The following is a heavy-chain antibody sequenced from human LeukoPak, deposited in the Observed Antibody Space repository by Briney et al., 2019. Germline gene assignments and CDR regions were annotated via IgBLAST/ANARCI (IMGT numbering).Heavy chain of an antibody. Sequence: SETLSLTCTVSGGSISSSGYYWGWIRQPPGRRLEWIASIYYSGSTYYNPSLKSRVTISVDTSKNQLSLKLSSLTAADTAVYYCARHEYSGSYYGLSWFDPWGQGTLVTVSS. V-gene: IGHV4-39*01. CDR2: IYYSGST. CDR3: ARHEYSGSYYGLSWFDP. D-gene: IGHD1-26*01. J-gene: IGHJ5*02. CDR1: GGSISSSGYY.